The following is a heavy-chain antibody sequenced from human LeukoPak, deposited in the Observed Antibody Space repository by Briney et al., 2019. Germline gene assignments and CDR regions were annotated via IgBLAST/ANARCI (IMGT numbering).Heavy chain of an antibody. CDR1: GFSFSRYA. J-gene: IGHJ6*02. V-gene: IGHV3-23*01. CDR2: ISGADGAT. CDR3: AKDVRNSFAAYGMDV. Sequence: GGSLRLSCAASGFSFSRYAMTWVRQAPGKGLEWVSTISGADGATYYADSVKGRFTISRDNSKNTLYLQMNSLRAEDTAVYYCAKDVRNSFAAYGMDVWGQGTTVTVSS. D-gene: IGHD2-21*01.